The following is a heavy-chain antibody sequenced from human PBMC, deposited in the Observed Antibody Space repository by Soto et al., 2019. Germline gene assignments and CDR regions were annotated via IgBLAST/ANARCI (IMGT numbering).Heavy chain of an antibody. CDR2: IYSGGST. Sequence: EVRLLETGGGLIQPGGSLRLSCAASGFTVSNNYMYWVRQAPGKGLEWVSVIYSGGSTYHADSVKGRFTNSRDISKNTLYLQMNSLGAEDTAVYYSAGFTSHGWYYYHYSMDVWGQGTTVTVSS. J-gene: IGHJ6*02. CDR3: AGFTSHGWYYYHYSMDV. CDR1: GFTVSNNY. D-gene: IGHD6-19*01. V-gene: IGHV3-53*02.